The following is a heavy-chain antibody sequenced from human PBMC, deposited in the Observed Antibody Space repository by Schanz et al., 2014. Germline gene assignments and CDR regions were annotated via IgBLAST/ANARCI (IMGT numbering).Heavy chain of an antibody. CDR2: ISYDGINK. V-gene: IGHV3-30*04. Sequence: QVHLVESGGGVVQPGGSLRLSCAASGFTFSTYALHWVRQAPGKGLEWVAVISYDGINKYYADSVKGRFTISRDNSKNTLYLQMGSLRPEDMAVYYCARDLGGIAFDIWGQGTMVTVSS. J-gene: IGHJ3*02. CDR3: ARDLGGIAFDI. CDR1: GFTFSTYA. D-gene: IGHD1-1*01.